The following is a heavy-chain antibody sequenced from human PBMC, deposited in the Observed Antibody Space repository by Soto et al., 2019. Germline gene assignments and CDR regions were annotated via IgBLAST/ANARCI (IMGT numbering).Heavy chain of an antibody. V-gene: IGHV1-3*04. CDR1: GYTFTSYS. J-gene: IGHJ6*02. Sequence: QVPLVQSGAEVKKPGASVKVSCKTSGYTFTSYSIHWVRQAPGQRPEWMGWINTANGNTKYSQKFQGRVTITRDRSATTASMELNSLRSEDTAVYYCAREFGDTIIRSRYGMDVWGQGTTVTVSS. CDR3: AREFGDTIIRSRYGMDV. CDR2: INTANGNT. D-gene: IGHD3-10*01.